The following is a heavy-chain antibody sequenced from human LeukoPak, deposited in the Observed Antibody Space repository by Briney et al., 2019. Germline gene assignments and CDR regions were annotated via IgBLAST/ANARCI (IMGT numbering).Heavy chain of an antibody. CDR2: IRSKAYGGTT. Sequence: GGSLRLSCTASGFTFGDYAMSWVRQAPGKGLEWVGFIRSKAYGGTTEYAASVKGRFTISRDDSKSIAYVQMNSLKTEDTAVYYCTRDDYDFWSETAFDYWGQGTLVTVSS. D-gene: IGHD3-3*01. CDR1: GFTFGDYA. CDR3: TRDDYDFWSETAFDY. V-gene: IGHV3-49*04. J-gene: IGHJ4*02.